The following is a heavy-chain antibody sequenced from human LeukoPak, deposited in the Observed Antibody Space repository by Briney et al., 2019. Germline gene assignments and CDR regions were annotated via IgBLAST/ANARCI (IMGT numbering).Heavy chain of an antibody. V-gene: IGHV3-7*05. D-gene: IGHD5-18*01. Sequence: PGGSLRLSCAVSGFTFNSYWMSWVRQAPGKGLEWVANIKEDGSEKYYVAPVKGRFTISRDNAKNSLYLQMNSLRAEDTAVYYCARLPLTARRHFEYWGQGTLVTVSS. CDR2: IKEDGSEK. J-gene: IGHJ4*02. CDR3: ARLPLTARRHFEY. CDR1: GFTFNSYW.